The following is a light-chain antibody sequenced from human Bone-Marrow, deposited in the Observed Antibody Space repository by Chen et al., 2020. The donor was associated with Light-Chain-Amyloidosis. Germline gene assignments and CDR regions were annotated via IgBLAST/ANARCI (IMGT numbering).Light chain of an antibody. CDR1: SGEVGTYKY. Sequence: QSALTQPASVSGSPGQSITISCTGTSGEVGTYKYVSWYQPHPGKAPKVMIYAVSNRPSGVSNRFSGSKSDNTASLTISGLQAEDEADYYCSSFTSSSSYVFGPGTKVTVL. V-gene: IGLV2-14*01. J-gene: IGLJ1*01. CDR3: SSFTSSSSYV. CDR2: AVS.